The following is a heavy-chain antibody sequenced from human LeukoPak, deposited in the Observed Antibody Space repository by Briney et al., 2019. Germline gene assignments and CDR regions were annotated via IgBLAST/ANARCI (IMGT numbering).Heavy chain of an antibody. J-gene: IGHJ5*02. V-gene: IGHV4-34*01. CDR2: INHSGST. D-gene: IGHD2-2*01. Sequence: SEALSLTCAVYGGSFSGYYWSWIRHTPGRGLEWVGEINHSGSTNYNPSLKSRVTISVDTSKNQFSLKLSSVTAADTAVYYCARGHNCSSTSCPTRIDPWGQGTLVTVSS. CDR3: ARGHNCSSTSCPTRIDP. CDR1: GGSFSGYY.